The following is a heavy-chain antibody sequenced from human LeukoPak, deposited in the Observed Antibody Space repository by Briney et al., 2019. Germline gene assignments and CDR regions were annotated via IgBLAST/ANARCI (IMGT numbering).Heavy chain of an antibody. V-gene: IGHV4-39*01. D-gene: IGHD1-26*01. CDR3: ARARGALLYPRSASLDI. CDR1: GGSISSSSYY. Sequence: PSETLSLTCTVSGGSISSSSYYWGWIRQPPGKGLEWIGSIYYSGSTYYNPSLKSRVTISVDTSKNQFSLKLSSVTAADTAVYYCARARGALLYPRSASLDIWGQGTMVTASS. CDR2: IYYSGST. J-gene: IGHJ3*02.